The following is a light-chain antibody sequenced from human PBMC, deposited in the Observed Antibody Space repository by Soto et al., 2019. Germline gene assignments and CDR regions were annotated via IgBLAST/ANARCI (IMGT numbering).Light chain of an antibody. V-gene: IGKV3-11*01. J-gene: IGKJ2*01. CDR2: DAS. CDR1: QSVNNN. Sequence: EIVMTQSPVTLSVSPGERATLSCTASQSVNNNVAWYQQKPGQAPRLLIYDASNRATGIPARFSGSGSGTDFTLTISSLEPEDFAVYYCQQRSNWPPSFGQGTKLEIK. CDR3: QQRSNWPPS.